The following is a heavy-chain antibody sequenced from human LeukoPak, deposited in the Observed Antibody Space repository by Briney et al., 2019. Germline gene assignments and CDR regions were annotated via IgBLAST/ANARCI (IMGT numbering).Heavy chain of an antibody. J-gene: IGHJ6*02. CDR3: ARDVGHRAYSNYGYYYYGMDV. CDR1: GGSFSGYY. Sequence: SETLSLTCAVYGGSFSGYYWSWIRQPPGKGLEWIGEINHSGSTNYNPSLKSRVTISVDTSKNQFSLKLSSVTAADTAVYYCARDVGHRAYSNYGYYYYGMDVWGQGTTVTVSS. CDR2: INHSGST. D-gene: IGHD4-4*01. V-gene: IGHV4-34*01.